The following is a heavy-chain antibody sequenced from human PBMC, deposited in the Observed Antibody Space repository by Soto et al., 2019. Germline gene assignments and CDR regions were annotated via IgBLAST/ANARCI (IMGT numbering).Heavy chain of an antibody. D-gene: IGHD6-19*01. J-gene: IGHJ2*01. CDR2: ISSSSSYI. CDR1: GFTFSSYS. V-gene: IGHV3-21*01. CDR3: ARMDSSGPADL. Sequence: EVQLVESGGGLVKPGGSLRLSCAASGFTFSSYSMNWVRQAPGKGLEWVSSISSSSSYIYYADSVKGRFTISRDNAKNSLYLQINSLRAEDTAVYYCARMDSSGPADLWGRGTLVTVSS.